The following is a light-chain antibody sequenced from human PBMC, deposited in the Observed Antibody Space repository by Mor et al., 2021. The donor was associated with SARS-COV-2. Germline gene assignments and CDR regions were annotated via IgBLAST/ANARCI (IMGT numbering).Light chain of an antibody. J-gene: IGLJ2*01. CDR2: DND. V-gene: IGLV1-51*01. Sequence: LPGTAPKLLIYDNDKRPSGIPDRFSGSKSGTSATLDITGLQTEDEADYYCGTWDSSHVIFGGGT. CDR3: GTWDSSHVI.